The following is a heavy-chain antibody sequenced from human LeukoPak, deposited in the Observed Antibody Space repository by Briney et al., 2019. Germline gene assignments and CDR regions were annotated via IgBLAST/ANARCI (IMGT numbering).Heavy chain of an antibody. CDR2: ISRSGSSI. CDR3: ARDHWGDSNDNPHLESDY. J-gene: IGHJ4*02. Sequence: GGSLRLSCAASGFTFSSYGMNWVRQAPGKGLEWVSSISRSGSSIYYADSVKGRFTMSRDNAKNSLYLQMNSLRAEDTAVYYCARDHWGDSNDNPHLESDYWGQGTLVTVSS. D-gene: IGHD7-27*01. V-gene: IGHV3-21*01. CDR1: GFTFSSYG.